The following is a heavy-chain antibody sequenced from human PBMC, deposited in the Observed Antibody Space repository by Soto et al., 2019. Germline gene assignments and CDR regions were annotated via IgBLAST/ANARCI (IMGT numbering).Heavy chain of an antibody. D-gene: IGHD3-3*01. V-gene: IGHV1-69*01. CDR3: AREARNYDFWSSYYSPDLFDY. CDR1: GGTFSTYA. CDR2: IIPFFDLA. Sequence: QVQLVQSGAEVKKPGSSVKVSCKASGGTFSTYAVSWVRQAPGQGLEWMGGIIPFFDLANYAQNFQSTVTITADEPTGTAYMELSSLRSEQTAVYYCAREARNYDFWSSYYSPDLFDYWGQGTLVTVSS. J-gene: IGHJ4*02.